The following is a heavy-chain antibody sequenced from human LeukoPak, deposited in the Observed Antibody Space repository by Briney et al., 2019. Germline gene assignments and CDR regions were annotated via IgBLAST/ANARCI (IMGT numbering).Heavy chain of an antibody. J-gene: IGHJ4*02. D-gene: IGHD3-22*01. V-gene: IGHV4-30-2*01. CDR3: ARGRDSSGYYYDWFDY. CDR2: IYHSGST. CDR1: GGSISSGGYS. Sequence: SETLSLTCAVSGGSISSGGYSWSWIRQPPGKGLEWIGYIYHSGSTYYNPSLKSRVTISVDRSKNQFSLKLSSVTAADTAVYYCARGRDSSGYYYDWFDYWGQGTLVTVSS.